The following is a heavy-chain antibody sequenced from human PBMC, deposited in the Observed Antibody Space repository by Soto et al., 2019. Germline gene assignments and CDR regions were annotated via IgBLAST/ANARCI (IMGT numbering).Heavy chain of an antibody. J-gene: IGHJ6*02. V-gene: IGHV2-5*02. D-gene: IGHD2-21*02. Sequence: HITLKESGPPLVKPTQTLTLTCTFSGFSLSTGGLAVGWVRQPPGKALEWLALIYWDDDRRYRSSLKSRLTVVTATSSNQAVLIMTNMDPVDPGTYYCVHTRCGGDCLRSYSSHYYYGMDVWGQGTTVTVSS. CDR1: GFSLSTGGLA. CDR3: VHTRCGGDCLRSYSSHYYYGMDV. CDR2: IYWDDDR.